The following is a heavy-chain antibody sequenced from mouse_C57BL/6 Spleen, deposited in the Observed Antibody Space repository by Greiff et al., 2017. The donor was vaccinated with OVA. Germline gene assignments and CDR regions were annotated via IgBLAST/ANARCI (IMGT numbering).Heavy chain of an antibody. Sequence: VQLQQSGPELVKPGASVKISCKASGYTFTDYYMNWVKQSHGESLEWIGDINPNNGGTSYNQKFKGKATLTVDKSSSTAYMELRSLTSEDSAVYCCARERGSYGDYWGQGTTLTVSS. CDR3: ARERGSYGDY. CDR1: GYTFTDYY. J-gene: IGHJ2*01. CDR2: INPNNGGT. D-gene: IGHD1-1*02. V-gene: IGHV1-26*01.